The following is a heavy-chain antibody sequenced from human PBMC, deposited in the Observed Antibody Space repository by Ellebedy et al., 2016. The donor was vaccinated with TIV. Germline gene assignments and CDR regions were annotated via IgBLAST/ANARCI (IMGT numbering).Heavy chain of an antibody. CDR1: GFTFSSYD. V-gene: IGHV3-13*01. CDR2: IGTAGDT. CDR3: ARGSSINY. J-gene: IGHJ4*02. Sequence: GESLKISCAASGFTFSSYDMHWVRQATGKGLEWVSAIGTAGDTYYPGSVKGRFTISRENAKNSLYLQMNSLRAEDTAVYYCARGSSINYWGQGTLVTVSS. D-gene: IGHD3-10*01.